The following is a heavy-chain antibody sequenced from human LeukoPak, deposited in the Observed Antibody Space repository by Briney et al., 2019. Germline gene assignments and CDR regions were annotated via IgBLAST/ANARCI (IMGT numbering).Heavy chain of an antibody. D-gene: IGHD4-23*01. J-gene: IGHJ5*02. CDR2: INHSRST. CDR1: GGSFSGYY. CDR3: ARVYRATVVTPRWFDP. Sequence: SETLSLTCAVYGGSFSGYYWSWIRQPPGKGLEWIGEINHSRSTNYNPSLKSRVTISVDTSKNQFSPKLSSVTAADTAVYYCARVYRATVVTPRWFDPWGQGTLVTVSS. V-gene: IGHV4-34*01.